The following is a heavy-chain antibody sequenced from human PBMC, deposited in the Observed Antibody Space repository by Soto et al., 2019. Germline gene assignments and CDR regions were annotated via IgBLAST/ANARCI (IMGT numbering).Heavy chain of an antibody. J-gene: IGHJ6*02. CDR3: ARDPGTRMVWGVILPGYYYGMDV. CDR1: GGSISSGGYY. CDR2: IYYSGST. D-gene: IGHD3-10*01. V-gene: IGHV4-31*03. Sequence: SETLSLTCTVSGGSISSGGYYWSWIRQHPGKGLEWIGYIYYSGSTYYNPSLKSRVTISVDTSKNQFSLKLSSVTAADTAVYYCARDPGTRMVWGVILPGYYYGMDVWGQGTTVTVSS.